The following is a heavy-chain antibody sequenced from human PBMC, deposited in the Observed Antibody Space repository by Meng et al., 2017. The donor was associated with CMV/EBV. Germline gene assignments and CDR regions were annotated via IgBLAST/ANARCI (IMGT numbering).Heavy chain of an antibody. CDR3: ARGYNRLAASALDY. V-gene: IGHV3-7*01. CDR2: IKRDGSEK. J-gene: IGHJ4*02. CDR1: GFTFSTYW. D-gene: IGHD6-13*01. Sequence: GESLKISCAASGFTFSTYWMTWVRQAPGKGLEWVANIKRDGSEKYYVDSVKGRFTISRDNAKNSLYLDMNSLRAEDTAVYYCARGYNRLAASALDYWGQGVLVTVSS.